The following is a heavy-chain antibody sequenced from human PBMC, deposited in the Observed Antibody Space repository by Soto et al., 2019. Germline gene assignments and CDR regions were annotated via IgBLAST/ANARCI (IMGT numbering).Heavy chain of an antibody. D-gene: IGHD2-15*01. J-gene: IGHJ6*02. CDR3: ARDQRVAVDYYYYGMDV. CDR2: IIPIFGTA. V-gene: IGHV1-69*06. CDR1: GGTFSSYA. Sequence: QVQLVQSGAEVKKPGSSVKVSCKASGGTFSSYAISWVRQAPGQGLEWMGGIIPIFGTANYAQKFQGRVTITADKSTSTAYMELSSLRSEDTAVYYWARDQRVAVDYYYYGMDVWGQGTTVTVSS.